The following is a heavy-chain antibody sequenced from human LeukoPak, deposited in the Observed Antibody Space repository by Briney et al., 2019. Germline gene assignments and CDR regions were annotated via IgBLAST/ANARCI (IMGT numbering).Heavy chain of an antibody. Sequence: PSETLSLTCTVSGGSISSYYWSWIRQPPGKGLEWIGYIYYSGSTNYNPSLKSRVTISVDTSKNQFSLKLSSVTAADTAVYYCARLARGRKADYWGQGTLVTVSS. CDR2: IYYSGST. CDR3: ARLARGRKADY. CDR1: GGSISSYY. V-gene: IGHV4-59*08. J-gene: IGHJ4*02. D-gene: IGHD1-26*01.